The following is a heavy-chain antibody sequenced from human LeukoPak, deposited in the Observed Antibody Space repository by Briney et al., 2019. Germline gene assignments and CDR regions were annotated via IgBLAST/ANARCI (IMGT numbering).Heavy chain of an antibody. Sequence: PGGSLRLSCAASGFDFPNYRMVWVRQAPEKGLEWVASIGKDGSEKSYGDSVKGRFTISRDNARNSLYLHMSSLRVEDTAVYYCTRDIVYLQLQNWGQGALVTVSS. D-gene: IGHD2-21*01. J-gene: IGHJ4*02. CDR1: GFDFPNYR. CDR2: IGKDGSEK. V-gene: IGHV3-7*03. CDR3: TRDIVYLQLQN.